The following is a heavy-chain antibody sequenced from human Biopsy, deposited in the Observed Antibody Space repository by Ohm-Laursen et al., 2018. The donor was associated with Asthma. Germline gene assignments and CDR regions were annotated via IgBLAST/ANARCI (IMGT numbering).Heavy chain of an antibody. Sequence: TLSLTCTVSGRSISSVYWIWLRQSSGKGLEWIGYIHNSGNTNYNPSLKSRVTISLDTSKNHFSLRLRFVTAADTAVYFCARGQGRGIQLWSLDPWGQGILVTVSS. J-gene: IGHJ5*02. V-gene: IGHV4-59*01. CDR2: IHNSGNT. CDR1: GRSISSVY. D-gene: IGHD5-18*01. CDR3: ARGQGRGIQLWSLDP.